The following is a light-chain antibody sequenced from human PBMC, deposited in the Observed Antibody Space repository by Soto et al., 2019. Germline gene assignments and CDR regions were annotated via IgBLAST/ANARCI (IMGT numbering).Light chain of an antibody. Sequence: QSARTQPASVSGSPGQSITISCTGTVSDVGGYTYVSWYQQCPGRVPKLMIYEVSYRPSGVSNRFSGPKSGNTASLTISGLQAEDEADYYCSSYTSSSTYVFGTGTKVTVL. V-gene: IGLV2-14*01. CDR3: SSYTSSSTYV. CDR1: VSDVGGYTY. CDR2: EVS. J-gene: IGLJ1*01.